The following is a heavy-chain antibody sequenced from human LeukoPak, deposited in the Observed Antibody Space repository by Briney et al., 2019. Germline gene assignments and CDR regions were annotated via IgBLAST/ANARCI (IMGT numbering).Heavy chain of an antibody. CDR2: ISSSSSYI. J-gene: IGHJ4*02. V-gene: IGHV3-21*01. CDR3: ARGPSKGWLGGNDH. CDR1: GFIFNNYN. D-gene: IGHD6-19*01. Sequence: GGSLRLSCAASGFIFNNYNMNWVRQAPGKGLEWVSFISSSSSYIYYADSVKGRFTISRDNARSSLYLQMNSLRAEDTAVYYWARGPSKGWLGGNDHWGQGILATVSS.